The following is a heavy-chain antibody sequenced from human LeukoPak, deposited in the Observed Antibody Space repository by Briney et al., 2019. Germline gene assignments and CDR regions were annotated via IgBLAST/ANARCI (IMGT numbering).Heavy chain of an antibody. D-gene: IGHD3-16*01. Sequence: GGSLRLSCAASGFTSSSYAMTWVRQAPGKGLEWVSAISGSGDITYYADSVKGRFTISRDNSKNTLYLQMDSLRVEDTAVHYCAKVTGGDMITFGGVDYWGQRTLVTASS. CDR3: AKVTGGDMITFGGVDY. V-gene: IGHV3-23*01. J-gene: IGHJ4*02. CDR2: ISGSGDIT. CDR1: GFTSSSYA.